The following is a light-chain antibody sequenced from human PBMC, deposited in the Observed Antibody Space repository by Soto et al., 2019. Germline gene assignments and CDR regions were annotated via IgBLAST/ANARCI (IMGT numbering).Light chain of an antibody. V-gene: IGKV1-9*01. J-gene: IGKJ4*01. CDR2: AAS. CDR3: QQHNSYPLT. CDR1: QGISSY. Sequence: DIQLTQSPSFLSASVGDRVTITCRASQGISSYLAWYQQKPGKAPKLLIYAASTLQSGVPSRFSGSRSGTEFTLTISSLQPEDFATYYCQQHNSYPLTFGGGTKVEIE.